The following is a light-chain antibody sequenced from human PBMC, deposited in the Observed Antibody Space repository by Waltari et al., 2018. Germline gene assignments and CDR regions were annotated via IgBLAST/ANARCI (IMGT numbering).Light chain of an antibody. Sequence: DIQMTQSPSSLSAPVGSKFTITCRASQSIGIYLNCVQQKPGKAPMFLIFAASSLQSGVPSRFSGSGSGTDFTLTISSLQPEDFATYYCQQSYGTPRTFGQWTKLEIK. CDR2: AAS. J-gene: IGKJ2*01. V-gene: IGKV1-39*01. CDR3: QQSYGTPRT. CDR1: QSIGIY.